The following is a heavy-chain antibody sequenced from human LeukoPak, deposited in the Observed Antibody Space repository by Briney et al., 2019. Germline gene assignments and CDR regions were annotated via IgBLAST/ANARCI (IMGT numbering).Heavy chain of an antibody. CDR1: GLTFGSYA. CDR2: ISGSGGGT. V-gene: IGHV3-23*01. CDR3: AKGKTHYDSSGYYSDYFYYYYMDV. J-gene: IGHJ6*03. D-gene: IGHD3-22*01. Sequence: PGGSLRLSFAAFGLTFGSYAMSWVGKAPGKGLEWVSAISGSGGGTFYADSVRGRFTISRDNSKNTLYLQMNSLRAEDTAVYYCAKGKTHYDSSGYYSDYFYYYYMDVWGKGTTVTVS.